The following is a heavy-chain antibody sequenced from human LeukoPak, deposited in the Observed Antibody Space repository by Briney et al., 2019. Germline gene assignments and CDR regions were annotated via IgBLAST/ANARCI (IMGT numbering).Heavy chain of an antibody. CDR1: GFTFSSYA. D-gene: IGHD2-2*02. J-gene: IGHJ1*01. V-gene: IGHV3-30-3*01. Sequence: PGRSLRLSCAASGFTFSSYAMHWVRQAPGKGLEWVAVISYDGSNKYYADSVKGRFTISRDNSKNTLYLQMNSLRAEDTAVYYCARDASVLGYCSSTSCYTSYFQHWGQGTLVTVSS. CDR2: ISYDGSNK. CDR3: ARDASVLGYCSSTSCYTSYFQH.